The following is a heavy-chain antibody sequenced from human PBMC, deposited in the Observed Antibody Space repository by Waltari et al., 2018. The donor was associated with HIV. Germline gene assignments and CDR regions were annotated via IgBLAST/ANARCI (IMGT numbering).Heavy chain of an antibody. Sequence: VQVHQWGAGLLKPSETLSLTCAVYGGSLSGYHWNGIRQPPGKGLEWIGEINHSGITNYNPSLKSRVTISIDTSKNQFSLKLTSVTAADTAVYYCAISEAVAALIDYWGQGTLVTVSS. CDR1: GGSLSGYH. J-gene: IGHJ4*02. CDR2: INHSGIT. V-gene: IGHV4-34*01. D-gene: IGHD6-13*01. CDR3: AISEAVAALIDY.